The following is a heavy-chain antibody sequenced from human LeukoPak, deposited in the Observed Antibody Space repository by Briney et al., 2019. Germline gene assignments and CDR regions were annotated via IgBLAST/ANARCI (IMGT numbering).Heavy chain of an antibody. CDR2: ITSSRNYI. Sequence: GGSLRLSCAASAFTFSSYTMNWVRQAPGKGLEWVSAITSSRNYIYYAESVKGRFTISRDNAKNSVYLQMNSLRAEDTAVYFCARDPTPRYCSGGSCYTPYCMDVWGQGTKVTVSS. V-gene: IGHV3-21*06. CDR1: AFTFSSYT. D-gene: IGHD2-15*01. J-gene: IGHJ6*02. CDR3: ARDPTPRYCSGGSCYTPYCMDV.